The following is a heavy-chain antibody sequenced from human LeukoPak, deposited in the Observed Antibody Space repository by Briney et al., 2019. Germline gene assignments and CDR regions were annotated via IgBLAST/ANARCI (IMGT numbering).Heavy chain of an antibody. J-gene: IGHJ6*04. CDR1: GGSISSYY. CDR2: IYDSGST. V-gene: IGHV4-59*01. CDR3: ARDGIAAAGDNPLNYYYGMDV. D-gene: IGHD6-13*01. Sequence: SETLSLTCTVSGGSISSYYWSWIRQPPGKGLEWIGYIYDSGSTNYNPSLKSRVTISVDTPKNQFSLNLHSVTAADTAVYYCARDGIAAAGDNPLNYYYGMDVWGKGTTVTVSS.